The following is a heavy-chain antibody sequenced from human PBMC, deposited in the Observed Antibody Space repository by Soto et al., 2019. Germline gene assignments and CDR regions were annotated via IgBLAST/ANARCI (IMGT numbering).Heavy chain of an antibody. CDR3: ARDHCTNYGDYVCFDY. CDR1: GYTFTSYY. CDR2: INPSGGST. J-gene: IGHJ4*02. Sequence: GASVKVSCKASGYTFTSYYMHWVRQAPGQGLEWMGIINPSGGSTSYAQKFQGRVTMTRDTSTSTVYMELSSLRSEDTAVYYCARDHCTNYGDYVCFDYWGQGTLVTVSS. V-gene: IGHV1-46*01. D-gene: IGHD4-17*01.